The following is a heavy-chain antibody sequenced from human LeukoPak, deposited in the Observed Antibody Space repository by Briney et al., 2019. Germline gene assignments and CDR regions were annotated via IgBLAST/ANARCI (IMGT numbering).Heavy chain of an antibody. J-gene: IGHJ4*02. D-gene: IGHD2-21*02. CDR2: IFYSGNT. CDR3: ARARLRGDPFNF. CDR1: GGSISSGDNY. V-gene: IGHV4-31*03. Sequence: SETLSLTCTVSGGSISSGDNYWSWIRQHPGKGLEWIGYIFYSGNTYYNPSPKSRVSISVDTSQNQFSLKVTSVTAADTAVYYCARARLRGDPFNFWGQGTLVTVSS.